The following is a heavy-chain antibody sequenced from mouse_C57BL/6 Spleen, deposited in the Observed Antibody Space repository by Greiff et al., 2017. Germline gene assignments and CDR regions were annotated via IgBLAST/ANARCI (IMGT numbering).Heavy chain of an antibody. D-gene: IGHD2-1*01. Sequence: VQLQQSGAELVRPGTSVKMSCKASGYTFTNYWIGWAKQRPGHGLEWIGDIYPGGGYTNYNEKFKGKATLTADKSSSTAYMQFSSLTSGDSAIYYCARGGNYGNYDYAMDYWGQGTSVTVSS. V-gene: IGHV1-63*01. CDR3: ARGGNYGNYDYAMDY. CDR1: GYTFTNYW. CDR2: IYPGGGYT. J-gene: IGHJ4*01.